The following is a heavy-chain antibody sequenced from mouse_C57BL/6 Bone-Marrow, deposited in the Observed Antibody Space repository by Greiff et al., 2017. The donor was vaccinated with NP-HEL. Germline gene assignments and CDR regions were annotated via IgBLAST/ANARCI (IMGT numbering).Heavy chain of an antibody. CDR2: IWSGGST. Sequence: QVQLQQSGPGLVQPSQSLSITCTVSGFSLTSYGVHWVRQSPGKGLEWLGVIWSGGSTDYNAAFISRLSISKDNSKSQVFFKMNSLQADDTARYYCARRGYYAMDYWGQGTSVTVSS. CDR3: ARRGYYAMDY. J-gene: IGHJ4*01. V-gene: IGHV2-2*01. CDR1: GFSLTSYG.